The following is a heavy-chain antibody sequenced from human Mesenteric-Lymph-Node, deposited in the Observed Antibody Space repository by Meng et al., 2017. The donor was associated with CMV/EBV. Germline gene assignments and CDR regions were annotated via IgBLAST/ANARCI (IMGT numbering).Heavy chain of an antibody. CDR1: GGSVSSGSYY. CDR3: ARVSVGASYYFDY. J-gene: IGHJ4*02. CDR2: IYYSGGT. D-gene: IGHD1-26*01. Sequence: GSLRLSCTVSGGSVSSGSYYWSWIRQPPGKGLEWIGYIYYSGGTNYNPSLKSRVTISVDTSKNQFSLKLSSVTAADTAVYYCARVSVGASYYFDYWGQGTLVTVPQ. V-gene: IGHV4-61*01.